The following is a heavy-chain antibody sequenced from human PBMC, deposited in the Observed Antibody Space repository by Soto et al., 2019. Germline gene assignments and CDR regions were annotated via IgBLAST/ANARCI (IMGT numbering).Heavy chain of an antibody. CDR1: GGSFSSGDYY. CDR2: LYSTGRT. J-gene: IGHJ6*02. D-gene: IGHD3-10*01. Sequence: PAETPALTCTVSGGSFSSGDYYWSWVRQPPGKGLEWIGYLYSTGRTFNHPSLKSRASISIVTSKTQFSLKLSSVTAAATAVYYCARIHFGDEPADYYYGMDVWGPVTTFTVSS. V-gene: IGHV4-30-4*01. CDR3: ARIHFGDEPADYYYGMDV.